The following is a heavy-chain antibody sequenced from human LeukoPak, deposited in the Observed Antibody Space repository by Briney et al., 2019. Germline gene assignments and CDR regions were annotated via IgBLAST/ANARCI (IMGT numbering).Heavy chain of an antibody. D-gene: IGHD2-15*01. CDR1: GGSFSGYY. J-gene: IGHJ5*02. CDR3: ATRSVVVVVAATQDWFDP. Sequence: SETLSLTCAVYGGSFSGYYWSWIRQPPGKGLEWIGEINHSGSTNYNPSLKSQVTISVDTSKNQFSLKLSSVTAADTAVYYCATRSVVVVVAATQDWFDPWGQGTLVTVSS. CDR2: INHSGST. V-gene: IGHV4-34*01.